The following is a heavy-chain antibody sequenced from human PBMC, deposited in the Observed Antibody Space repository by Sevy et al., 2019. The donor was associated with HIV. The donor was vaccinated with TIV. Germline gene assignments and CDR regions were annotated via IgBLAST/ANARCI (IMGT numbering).Heavy chain of an antibody. CDR1: GFTFSSYA. V-gene: IGHV3-30-3*01. J-gene: IGHJ4*02. CDR3: ARGSGVGATKPREGVFDY. D-gene: IGHD1-26*01. CDR2: ISYDGSNK. Sequence: GGSLRLSCAASGFTFSSYAMHWVRQAPGKGLEWVAVISYDGSNKYYADSVKGRFTISRDNSKNTLYLQMNSLRAEDTAVYYCARGSGVGATKPREGVFDYWGQGTLVTVSS.